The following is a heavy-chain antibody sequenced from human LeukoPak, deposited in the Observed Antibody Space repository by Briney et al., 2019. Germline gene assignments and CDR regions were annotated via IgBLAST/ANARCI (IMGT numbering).Heavy chain of an antibody. CDR1: GFTFTRHG. D-gene: IGHD7-27*01. CDR3: AKDVPNWAVDY. CDR2: LRSDGNGK. Sequence: GGSLRLSCAASGFTFTRHGIHWVRQAPDKGLEWVAFLRSDGNGKNYANSVKGRFTISSDYSQNMVFLQMNSLRPEDTAVYYCAKDVPNWAVDYWGQGTLVTVSS. J-gene: IGHJ4*01. V-gene: IGHV3-30*02.